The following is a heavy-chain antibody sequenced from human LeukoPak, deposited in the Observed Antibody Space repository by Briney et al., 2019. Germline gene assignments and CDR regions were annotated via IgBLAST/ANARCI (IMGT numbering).Heavy chain of an antibody. J-gene: IGHJ6*02. D-gene: IGHD2-2*01. CDR2: ISYDGSNK. CDR3: ARVVTPRYCSSTSCYPHDYYYYGMDV. Sequence: PGGSLRLSCAASGFTFSSYAMHWVRQAPGKGLEWVAVISYDGSNKYYGDCVKGRFTISRDNSKNTLYLQMNSLRAEDTAVYYCARVVTPRYCSSTSCYPHDYYYYGMDVWGQGTTVTVSS. V-gene: IGHV3-30-3*01. CDR1: GFTFSSYA.